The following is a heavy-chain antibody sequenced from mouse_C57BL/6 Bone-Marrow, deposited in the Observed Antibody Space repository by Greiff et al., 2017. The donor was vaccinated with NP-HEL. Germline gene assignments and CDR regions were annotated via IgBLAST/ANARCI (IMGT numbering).Heavy chain of an antibody. CDR3: ARGGGNYFIFDY. CDR2: IYPGSGNT. V-gene: IGHV1-76*01. Sequence: VMLVESGAELVRPGASVKLSCKASGYTFTDYYINWVKQRPGQGLEWIARIYPGSGNTYYNEKFKGKATLTAEKSSSTAYMQLSSLTSEDSAVYFCARGGGNYFIFDYWGQGTTLTVSS. J-gene: IGHJ2*01. D-gene: IGHD2-1*01. CDR1: GYTFTDYY.